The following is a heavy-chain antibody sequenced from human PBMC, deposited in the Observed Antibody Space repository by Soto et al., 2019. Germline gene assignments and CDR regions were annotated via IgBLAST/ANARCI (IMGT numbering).Heavy chain of an antibody. V-gene: IGHV4-39*07. D-gene: IGHD3-22*01. CDR3: ARSXFYSDGSNYSPFDY. J-gene: IGHJ4*02. Sequence: SETLSLTCTVSGGSISSSSYFWGWIRQPPGKGLEWIGSIYYSGGTYYNPSLKSRVTISVDTSKNQFSLKLSSVTAADTAVYYCARSXFYSDGSNYSPFDYWGQGTLVTVSS. CDR1: GGSISSSSYF. CDR2: IYYSGGT.